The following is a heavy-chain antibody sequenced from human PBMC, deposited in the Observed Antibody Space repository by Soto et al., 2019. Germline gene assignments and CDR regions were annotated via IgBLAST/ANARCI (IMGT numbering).Heavy chain of an antibody. CDR3: AREASGGYCDY. D-gene: IGHD2-15*01. Sequence: QVQLRESGPGLVKPSETLSLPCTVSNGSTSRYSSSWVHQTAGKGLEWIGRIYPSGNTTYTPAPKIRVTMSFDTSKNQSSLRLSFVTAADTAVYYCAREASGGYCDYWGDGALFTVSS. J-gene: IGHJ4*01. CDR2: IYPSGNT. CDR1: NGSTSRYS. V-gene: IGHV4-4*07.